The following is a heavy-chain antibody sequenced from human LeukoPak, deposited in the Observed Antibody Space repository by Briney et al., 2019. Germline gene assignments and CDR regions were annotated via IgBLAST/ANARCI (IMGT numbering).Heavy chain of an antibody. CDR2: IYYSGST. J-gene: IGHJ5*02. CDR1: GGSFTGYY. D-gene: IGHD6-19*01. Sequence: SETLSLTCAVYGGSFTGYYWSWIRQHPGKGLEWIGYIYYSGSTYYNPSLKSQVTISVDTSKNQFSLKLSSVTAADTAVYYCARRGWSFAVFDPWGQGTLVTVSS. V-gene: IGHV4-31*11. CDR3: ARRGWSFAVFDP.